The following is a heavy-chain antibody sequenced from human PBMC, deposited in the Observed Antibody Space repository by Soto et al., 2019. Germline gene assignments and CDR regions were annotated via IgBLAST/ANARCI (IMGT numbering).Heavy chain of an antibody. CDR2: ISGSGGST. CDR1: GFTFSSYA. V-gene: IGHV3-23*01. CDR3: AKSVRLAPAKLYYFDY. J-gene: IGHJ4*02. D-gene: IGHD2-2*01. Sequence: GRSLRLSCAASGFTFSSYAMSWVRQAPGKGLEWVSAISGSGGSTYYADSVKGRFTISRDNSKNTLYLQMNSLRAEDTAVYYCAKSVRLAPAKLYYFDYWGQGTLVTVSS.